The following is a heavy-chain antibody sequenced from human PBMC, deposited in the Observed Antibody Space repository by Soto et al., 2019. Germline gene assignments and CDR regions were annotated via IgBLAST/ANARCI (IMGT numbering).Heavy chain of an antibody. V-gene: IGHV3-30*18. CDR3: AKDRAFGYCSGGSCYPEDY. J-gene: IGHJ4*02. CDR1: GFTFSSYG. CDR2: ISYDGSNK. D-gene: IGHD2-15*01. Sequence: QVQLVESGGDVVQPGRSLRLSCAASGFTFSSYGMHWVRQAPGKGLEWVAVISYDGSNKYYADSVKGRFTISRDNSKNTLYLQMNSLRAEDTAVYYCAKDRAFGYCSGGSCYPEDYWGQGTLVTVSS.